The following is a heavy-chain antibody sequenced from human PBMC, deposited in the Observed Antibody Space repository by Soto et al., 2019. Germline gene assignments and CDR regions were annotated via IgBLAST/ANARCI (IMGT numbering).Heavy chain of an antibody. CDR1: GYTFTSYA. D-gene: IGHD6-19*01. CDR3: ARGSSGWYSYYYYYGMDV. J-gene: IGHJ6*02. Sequence: ASVKVSCKASGYTFTSYAMHWVRQAPGQRLEWMGWINAGNGNTKYSQKFQGRVTITRDTSASTAYMELSSLRSEDTAVYYCARGSSGWYSYYYYYGMDVWGQGTTVTVSS. CDR2: INAGNGNT. V-gene: IGHV1-3*01.